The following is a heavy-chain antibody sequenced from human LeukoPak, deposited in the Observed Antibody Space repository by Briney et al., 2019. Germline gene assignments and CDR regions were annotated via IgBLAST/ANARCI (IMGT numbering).Heavy chain of an antibody. CDR3: ARDFYDSSGYSNADYYGMDV. J-gene: IGHJ6*02. Sequence: GGSLRLSCAASGFTFSSYSMNWVRQAPGKGLEWVSYISSSSSTIYYADSVKGRFTISRDNAKNSLYLQMNSLRAEDTAVYYCARDFYDSSGYSNADYYGMDVWGQGTTVTVSS. CDR1: GFTFSSYS. CDR2: ISSSSSTI. V-gene: IGHV3-48*04. D-gene: IGHD3-22*01.